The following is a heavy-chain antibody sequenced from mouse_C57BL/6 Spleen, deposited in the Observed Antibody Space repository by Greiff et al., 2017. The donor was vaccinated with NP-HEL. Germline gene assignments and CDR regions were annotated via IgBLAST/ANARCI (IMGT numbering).Heavy chain of an antibody. D-gene: IGHD1-1*01. CDR2: IHPSDSDT. V-gene: IGHV1-74*01. CDR1: GYTFTSYW. J-gene: IGHJ1*03. Sequence: QVQLQQPGAELVKPGASVKVSCKASGYTFTSYWMHWVKQRPGQGLEWIGRIHPSDSDTNYHQKFKGKATLTLDKSSSTAYMQRSSLTSEDSAVYYCVVYYGSSYWYFDVWGTGTTVTVSS. CDR3: VVYYGSSYWYFDV.